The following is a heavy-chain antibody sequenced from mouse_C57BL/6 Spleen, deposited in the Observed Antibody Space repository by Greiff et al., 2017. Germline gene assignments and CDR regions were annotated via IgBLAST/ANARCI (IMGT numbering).Heavy chain of an antibody. CDR3: ARSTMVTTSSSWFAY. CDR2: IDPSDSYT. Sequence: QVQLQQPGAELVMPGASVKLSCKASGYTFTSYWMHWVKQRPGQGLEWIGEIDPSDSYTNYNQKFKGKSTLTVDKSSSTDYMQLSSLTSEDSAVYYCARSTMVTTSSSWFAYWGQGTLVTVSA. CDR1: GYTFTSYW. V-gene: IGHV1-69*01. J-gene: IGHJ3*01. D-gene: IGHD2-2*01.